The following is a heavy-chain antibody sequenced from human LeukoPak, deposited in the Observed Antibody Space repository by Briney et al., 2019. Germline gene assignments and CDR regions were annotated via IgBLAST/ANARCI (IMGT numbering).Heavy chain of an antibody. V-gene: IGHV4-59*06. CDR1: GGSIGSYY. CDR2: IYYSGST. Sequence: SETLSLTCTVSGGSIGSYYWSWIRQPPGKGLEWIGYIYYSGSTYYNPSLKSRVTISVDTSKNQFSLKLSSVTAADTAVYYCASTYDSSGYLLGYWGQGTLVTVSS. J-gene: IGHJ4*02. CDR3: ASTYDSSGYLLGY. D-gene: IGHD3-22*01.